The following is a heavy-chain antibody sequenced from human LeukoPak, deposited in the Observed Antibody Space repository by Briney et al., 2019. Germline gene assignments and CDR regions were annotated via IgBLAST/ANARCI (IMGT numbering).Heavy chain of an antibody. Sequence: GGSLRLSCSASGFIFSSYAMYWVRQAPGKGLEYVSVISNNGGTTYYADSVKGRFTISRDNSKNTLYLQMSSLRPEDTAVYYCVRSSGSMDVWGQGTTVTVSS. CDR1: GFIFSSYA. V-gene: IGHV3-64D*06. CDR2: ISNNGGTT. D-gene: IGHD3-10*01. J-gene: IGHJ6*02. CDR3: VRSSGSMDV.